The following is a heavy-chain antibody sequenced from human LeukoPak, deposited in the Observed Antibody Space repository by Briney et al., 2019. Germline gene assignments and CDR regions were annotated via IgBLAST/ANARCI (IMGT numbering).Heavy chain of an antibody. J-gene: IGHJ3*02. CDR1: GFTFSSYW. CDR2: IKQDGSEK. V-gene: IGHV3-7*03. Sequence: GSLRLSGAASGFTFSSYWMSWVRQAPGKGLEWVANIKQDGSEKYYVDSVKGRFTISRDNAKNSLYLQMNSLRAEDTAVYYCAREGYSGYDAFDIWGQGTMVTVSS. D-gene: IGHD5-12*01. CDR3: AREGYSGYDAFDI.